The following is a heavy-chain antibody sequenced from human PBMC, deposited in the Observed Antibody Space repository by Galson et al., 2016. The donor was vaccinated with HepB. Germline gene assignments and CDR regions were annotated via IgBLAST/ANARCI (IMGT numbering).Heavy chain of an antibody. CDR3: AKDVHYDFWSALHNYFEY. CDR2: ISGNGDSI. J-gene: IGHJ4*01. CDR1: GFTFSSYA. D-gene: IGHD3-3*01. V-gene: IGHV3-23*01. Sequence: SLRLSCAASGFTFSSYAMSWVRQAPGKGLEWVSAISGNGDSIYYADSVRGRFTISRDNSKNTLFLQINSLRAEDTAVFYCAKDVHYDFWSALHNYFEYWGDATLVTVSS.